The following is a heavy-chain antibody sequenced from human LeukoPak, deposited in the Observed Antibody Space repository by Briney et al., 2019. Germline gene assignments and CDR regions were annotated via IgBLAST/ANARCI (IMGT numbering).Heavy chain of an antibody. CDR3: ARRGYDFWSGYYHNWFDP. CDR2: INHSGST. V-gene: IGHV4-34*01. Sequence: SETLSLTCAVYGGSFSGYYWSWIRQPPGKGPEWIGEINHSGSTNYNPSLKSRVTISVDTSKNQFSLKLSSVTAADTAVYYCARRGYDFWSGYYHNWFDPWGQGTLVTVSS. CDR1: GGSFSGYY. D-gene: IGHD3-3*01. J-gene: IGHJ5*02.